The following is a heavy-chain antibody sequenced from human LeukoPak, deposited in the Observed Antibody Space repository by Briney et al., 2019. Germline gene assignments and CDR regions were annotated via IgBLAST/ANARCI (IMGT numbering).Heavy chain of an antibody. CDR1: GFTFSSYS. CDR2: ISSSSSTI. J-gene: IGHJ4*02. Sequence: GGSLRLSCAASGFTFSSYSMNWVRQAPGKGLEWVSYISSSSSTIYYADSVKGRFTIPRDNSKNTLYLQMNSLRAEDTAVYYCAKDARYYSSSKDYFDYWGQGTLVTVSS. V-gene: IGHV3-48*01. D-gene: IGHD6-13*01. CDR3: AKDARYYSSSKDYFDY.